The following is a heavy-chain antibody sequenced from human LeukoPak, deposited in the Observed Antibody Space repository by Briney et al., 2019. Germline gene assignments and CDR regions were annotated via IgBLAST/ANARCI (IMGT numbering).Heavy chain of an antibody. V-gene: IGHV3-30*02. CDR1: GFTFSSYG. Sequence: PGGSLRLSCAASGFTFSSYGMHWVRQAPGKGLEWVAFIRYDGSNKYYADSVKGRFTISRDNSKNTLYLQMNSLRAEDTAVYYCAKEKGYYYDSGGYYVEYFQHWGQGTLVTVSS. J-gene: IGHJ1*01. D-gene: IGHD3-22*01. CDR2: IRYDGSNK. CDR3: AKEKGYYYDSGGYYVEYFQH.